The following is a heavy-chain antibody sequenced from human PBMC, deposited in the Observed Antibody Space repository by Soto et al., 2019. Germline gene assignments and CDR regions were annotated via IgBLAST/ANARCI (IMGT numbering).Heavy chain of an antibody. Sequence: EVQLLESGGGLVQPGGSLSLSCAASGFTFSSYALNWVRQSPGKGLGWVSVISGSGDNTYYADSVKGRFTISRDNSKTTLDLQMNSLRSEYTAVYYCAKDLGTDDFWSAYYTYSYMDVWGKGTTVTVSS. D-gene: IGHD3-3*01. CDR1: GFTFSSYA. CDR2: ISGSGDNT. CDR3: AKDLGTDDFWSAYYTYSYMDV. J-gene: IGHJ6*03. V-gene: IGHV3-23*01.